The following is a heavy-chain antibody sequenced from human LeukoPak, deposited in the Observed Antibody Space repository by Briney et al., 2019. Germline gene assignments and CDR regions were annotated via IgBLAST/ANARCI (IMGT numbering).Heavy chain of an antibody. J-gene: IGHJ4*02. CDR1: GFTFCVYA. CDR3: ALVQGYCSSTSCYGYFDY. D-gene: IGHD2-2*01. V-gene: IGHV3-30*02. Sequence: GGSLRLSCLASGFTFCVYALHWVRQAPGKGLEWVAFIRYDGSNKYYADSVKGRFTISRDNSKNTLYLQMNSLRAEDTAVYYCALVQGYCSSTSCYGYFDYWGQGTLVTVSS. CDR2: IRYDGSNK.